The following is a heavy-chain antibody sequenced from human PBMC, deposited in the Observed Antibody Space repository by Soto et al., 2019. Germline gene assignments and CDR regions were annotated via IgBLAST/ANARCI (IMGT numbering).Heavy chain of an antibody. J-gene: IGHJ6*02. V-gene: IGHV1-69*02. D-gene: IGHD2-2*02. Sequence: QLVQSGAEVKMPGSSVKVSCKASGATFSSYSITWVRQAPGQGLEWMGRIIPFFGIASYAQKFQGRVTMTADKSTRTAYMELSSLRSEDTAVYYCARNNAARDIALVPAAIDAMDVWGQGTAVTVSS. CDR2: IIPFFGIA. CDR1: GATFSSYS. CDR3: ARNNAARDIALVPAAIDAMDV.